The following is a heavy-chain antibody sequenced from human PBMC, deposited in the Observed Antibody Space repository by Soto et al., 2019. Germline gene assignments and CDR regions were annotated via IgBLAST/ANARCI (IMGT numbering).Heavy chain of an antibody. Sequence: SVKVSCKASGYTFTSYGISWVRQAPGQGLEWMGGIIPIFGTANYAQKFQGRVTITADESTSTAYMELSSLRSEDTAVYYCGWGVRELLGLGGMDVWGQGTTVTVSS. CDR1: GYTFTSYG. D-gene: IGHD1-7*01. V-gene: IGHV1-69*13. J-gene: IGHJ6*02. CDR2: IIPIFGTA. CDR3: GWGVRELLGLGGMDV.